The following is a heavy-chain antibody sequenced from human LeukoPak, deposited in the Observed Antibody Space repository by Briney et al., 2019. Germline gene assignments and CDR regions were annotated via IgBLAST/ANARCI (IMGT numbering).Heavy chain of an antibody. J-gene: IGHJ4*02. CDR3: ATGSGYYYDH. V-gene: IGHV3-33*01. CDR2: AYHDGWRGVSDK. Sequence: GGSLKLSFAASGFPFRYYGMHWVRQAPGKGLEGVAVAYHDGWRGVSDKYYVDSVKGRFTVSRDNSKNTLYLQMSSLSTEDTAVYYCATGSGYYYDHWGQGTLVTVS. D-gene: IGHD3-22*01. CDR1: GFPFRYYG.